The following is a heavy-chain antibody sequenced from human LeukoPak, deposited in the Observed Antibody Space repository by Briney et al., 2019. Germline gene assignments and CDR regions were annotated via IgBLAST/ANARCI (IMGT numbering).Heavy chain of an antibody. D-gene: IGHD4-17*01. CDR2: TSYDGSNK. CDR3: AKLGGGGMTTVTPSDY. CDR1: GFTFSSYG. V-gene: IGHV3-30*18. Sequence: PGGSLRLSCAASGFTFSSYGMHWVRQAPGKGLEWVAVTSYDGSNKYYADSVKGRLTISRDNSKNTLYLQMNSLRAEDTAVYYCAKLGGGGMTTVTPSDYWGQGTLVTVSS. J-gene: IGHJ4*02.